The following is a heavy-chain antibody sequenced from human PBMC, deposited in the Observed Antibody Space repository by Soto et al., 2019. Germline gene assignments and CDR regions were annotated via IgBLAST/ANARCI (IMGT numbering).Heavy chain of an antibody. J-gene: IGHJ6*02. D-gene: IGHD7-27*01. CDR1: GYSFTSYW. CDR3: AREGATGGATYYYSGMDV. V-gene: IGHV5-51*01. Sequence: GESLKISCKGSGYSFTSYWIGWVRQMPGKGLEWMGIIYPGDSDTRYSPSFQGQVTISADKSISTAYLQWSSLKASDTAMYYCAREGATGGATYYYSGMDVWGQGTTVTVSS. CDR2: IYPGDSDT.